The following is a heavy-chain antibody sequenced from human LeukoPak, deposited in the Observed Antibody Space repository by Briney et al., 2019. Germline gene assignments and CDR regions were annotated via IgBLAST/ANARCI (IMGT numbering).Heavy chain of an antibody. CDR1: GYTFTDHY. V-gene: IGHV3-11*06. Sequence: PGGSLRLSCAASGYTFTDHYMTWIRQAPGKGLEWVSSISSSSSYIYYADSVKGRFTISRDNAKNSLYLQMNSLRAEDTAVYYCARGPTIRYWGQGTLVTVSS. CDR3: ARGPTIRY. J-gene: IGHJ4*02. D-gene: IGHD5-24*01. CDR2: ISSSSSYI.